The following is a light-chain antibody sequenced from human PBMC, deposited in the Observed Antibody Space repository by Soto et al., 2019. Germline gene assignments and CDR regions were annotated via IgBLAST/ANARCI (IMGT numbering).Light chain of an antibody. CDR3: QQYGLSHT. CDR1: QSVASNY. V-gene: IGKV3-20*01. J-gene: IGKJ2*01. CDR2: GAS. Sequence: EIVLTQSPGTLSLSPGESATLSCRASQSVASNYLAWYQQKPGQAPRVLIYGASSRASGIPDRFSGSGSGTDSTLTISRLEPEDFAVYYCQQYGLSHTFGQGTKLEIK.